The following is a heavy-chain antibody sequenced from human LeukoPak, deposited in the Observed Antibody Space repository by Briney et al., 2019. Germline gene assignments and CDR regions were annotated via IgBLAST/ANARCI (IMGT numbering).Heavy chain of an antibody. Sequence: PGRSLRLSCAASGFTLSTYAVHWVRQAPGKGLEWVAVISYDGSKRYYADSVKGRFTISRDNSKNAFLQMNSLRAEDTAVYYCARDYDTSGSYFDFFDYWGQGTLVTVSS. D-gene: IGHD3-22*01. CDR2: ISYDGSKR. CDR3: ARDYDTSGSYFDFFDY. V-gene: IGHV3-30-3*01. J-gene: IGHJ4*02. CDR1: GFTLSTYA.